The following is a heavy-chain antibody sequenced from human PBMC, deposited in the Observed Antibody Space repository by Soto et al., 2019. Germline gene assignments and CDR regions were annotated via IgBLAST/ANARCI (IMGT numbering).Heavy chain of an antibody. CDR3: APRPGGSGSYGRFDP. CDR2: IYWDDDK. CDR1: GGSISSGDYY. D-gene: IGHD3-10*01. Sequence: TLSLTCTVSGGSISSGDYYWSWIRQPPGKALEWLALIYWDDDKRYSPSLKSRLTITKDTSKNQVVLTMTNMDPVDTATYYCAPRPGGSGSYGRFDPWGQGTLVTVSS. V-gene: IGHV2-5*08. J-gene: IGHJ5*02.